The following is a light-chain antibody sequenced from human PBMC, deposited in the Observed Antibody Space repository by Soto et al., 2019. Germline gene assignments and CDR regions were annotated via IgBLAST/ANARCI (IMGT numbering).Light chain of an antibody. CDR3: QQYNTYPLT. CDR2: KAS. V-gene: IGKV1-5*03. CDR1: QSISTG. Sequence: DIQMTQSPSTLSESVGDRVTITCRASQSISTGLAWYQQKPGKAPKLLIYKASSLEGGVPSRFSGSGSGTEFNITISSLQPDDFATYYCQQYNTYPLTFGGGTTVDIK. J-gene: IGKJ4*01.